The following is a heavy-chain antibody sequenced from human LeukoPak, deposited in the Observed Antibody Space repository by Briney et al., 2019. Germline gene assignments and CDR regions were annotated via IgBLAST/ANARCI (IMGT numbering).Heavy chain of an antibody. CDR3: AKEEKVMITFGGVQGDAFDI. V-gene: IGHV3-30*02. D-gene: IGHD3-16*01. Sequence: PGGSLRLSCAASGFTFSKYDMHWVRQAPGKGLEWVAFIWSDGSNKYYADSVKGRFTISRDNSKNTLYLQMNSLRAEDTAVYYCAKEEKVMITFGGVQGDAFDIWGQGTMVTVSS. CDR1: GFTFSKYD. CDR2: IWSDGSNK. J-gene: IGHJ3*02.